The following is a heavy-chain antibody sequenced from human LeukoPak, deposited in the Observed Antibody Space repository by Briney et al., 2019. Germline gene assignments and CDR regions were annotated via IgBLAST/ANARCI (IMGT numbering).Heavy chain of an antibody. Sequence: PGRSLRLSCAASGFTFSSYGMHWVRQAPGKGLEWVAVISYDGSNKYYADSVKGRFTISRDNSKNTLYLQMNSLRPEDTAVYYCARSPIAARHSLDYWGQGTLVTVSS. V-gene: IGHV3-30*19. J-gene: IGHJ4*02. CDR2: ISYDGSNK. CDR3: ARSPIAARHSLDY. D-gene: IGHD6-6*01. CDR1: GFTFSSYG.